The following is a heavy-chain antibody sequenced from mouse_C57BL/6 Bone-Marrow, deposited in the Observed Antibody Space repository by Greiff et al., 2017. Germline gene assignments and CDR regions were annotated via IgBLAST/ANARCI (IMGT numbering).Heavy chain of an antibody. CDR1: GYTFTSYG. D-gene: IGHD1-1*01. Sequence: VQLQQSGAELARPGASVKLSCKASGYTFTSYGISWVKQRTGQGLEWLGEIYPRSGNTYSNEKFKGKATLTADKSCSTAYMELRILTSEDSAVDFCARRIITTVVDAMDYWGQGTSVTVSS. V-gene: IGHV1-81*01. J-gene: IGHJ4*01. CDR3: ARRIITTVVDAMDY. CDR2: IYPRSGNT.